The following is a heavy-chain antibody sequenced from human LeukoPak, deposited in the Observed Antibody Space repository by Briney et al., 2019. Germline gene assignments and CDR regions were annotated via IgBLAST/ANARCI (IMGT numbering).Heavy chain of an antibody. CDR3: AREYRVFDY. J-gene: IGHJ4*02. CDR2: INPKSGGT. D-gene: IGHD1-14*01. Sequence: GSSVKVSCKASGYTFTGYYMHWVRQAPGQGLEWMGWINPKSGGTNYAQKFQGRVTMTRDTSIHTAYMELSRLRSDDTAVYYCAREYRVFDYWGQGTLVTVSS. V-gene: IGHV1-2*02. CDR1: GYTFTGYY.